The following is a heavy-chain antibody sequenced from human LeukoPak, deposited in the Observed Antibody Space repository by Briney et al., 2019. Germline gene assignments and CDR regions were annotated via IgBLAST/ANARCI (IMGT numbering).Heavy chain of an antibody. CDR2: ISSTSSYI. D-gene: IGHD3-10*01. J-gene: IGHJ4*02. CDR3: ARDPHYYGSGTPGYFDY. V-gene: IGHV3-21*06. Sequence: GGSLRFSCAASGFTFSSYSMNWVRQAPGKGLEWVSSISSTSSYIYYADSVKGRFTISRDNAKNSLYLQMNSLRAEDTAVYYCARDPHYYGSGTPGYFDYWGQGTLVTVSS. CDR1: GFTFSSYS.